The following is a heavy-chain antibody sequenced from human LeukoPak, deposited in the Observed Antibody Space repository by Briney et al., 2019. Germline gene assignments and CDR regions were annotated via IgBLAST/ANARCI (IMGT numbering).Heavy chain of an antibody. D-gene: IGHD1-26*01. J-gene: IGHJ4*02. Sequence: SETLSLTCTVSGDSISNYYWSWIRQPPGKGLEWIGYIHYSGCTKYNPSLNSRLTISVDTSKNQFSLKLSSVTAADTAVYYCARYSGTYYHYWGQGTLVAVSS. CDR1: GDSISNYY. CDR2: IHYSGCT. V-gene: IGHV4-59*01. CDR3: ARYSGTYYHY.